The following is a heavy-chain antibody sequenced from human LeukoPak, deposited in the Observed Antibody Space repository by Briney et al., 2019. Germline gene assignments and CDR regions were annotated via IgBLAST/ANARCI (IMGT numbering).Heavy chain of an antibody. D-gene: IGHD6-13*01. CDR1: GGSISSSSYY. Sequence: PSETLSLTCTVSGGSISSSSYYWGWIRQPPGKGLEWIGSIYYTGSTYYNPSLKSRVTISVDTSKNQFSLKLSSVTAADTAVYYCARTGGYSSSWFSFDYWGQGTLVTVSS. V-gene: IGHV4-39*01. CDR2: IYYTGST. CDR3: ARTGGYSSSWFSFDY. J-gene: IGHJ4*02.